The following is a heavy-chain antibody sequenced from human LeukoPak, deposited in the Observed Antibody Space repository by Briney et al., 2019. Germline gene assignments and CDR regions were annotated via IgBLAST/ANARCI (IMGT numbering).Heavy chain of an antibody. D-gene: IGHD3-3*01. Sequence: ASVKVSCKASGYTFTGYYMHWVRQATGQGLEWMGWMNPNSGNTGYAQKFQGRVTMTRNTSISTAYMELSSLRSEDTAVYYCARRYYDFWSGYYHYYYGMDVWGQGTTVTVSS. CDR3: ARRYYDFWSGYYHYYYGMDV. CDR2: MNPNSGNT. J-gene: IGHJ6*02. V-gene: IGHV1-8*02. CDR1: GYTFTGYY.